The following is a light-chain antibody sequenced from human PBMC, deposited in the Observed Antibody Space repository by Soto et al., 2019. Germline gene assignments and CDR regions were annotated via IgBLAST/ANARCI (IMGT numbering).Light chain of an antibody. V-gene: IGLV1-47*01. CDR2: KNN. Sequence: QPVLPQPPSASGTPGQRITISCSGSSSNIRGSDVYWYQQLPGTAPKLLIRKNNQRPSGVPDRFSGSKSGTSASLAIRGLRSEDEADYYCAAWDGSLSGYVFGAGTKVPVL. CDR1: SSNIRGSD. J-gene: IGLJ1*01. CDR3: AAWDGSLSGYV.